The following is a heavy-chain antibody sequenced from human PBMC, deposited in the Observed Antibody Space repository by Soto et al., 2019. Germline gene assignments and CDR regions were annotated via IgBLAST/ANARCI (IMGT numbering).Heavy chain of an antibody. Sequence: QVQLVQSGAEVKKPGSSVKVSCKASGGTFSSYAISWVRQAPGQGLEWMGGIIPIFGTANYAQKFQGRVTITADESTSKAYMELSSLRSEDTAVYYCARYLAAAGLSQYYYYGMDVWGQGTTVTVSS. CDR1: GGTFSSYA. V-gene: IGHV1-69*01. J-gene: IGHJ6*02. CDR3: ARYLAAAGLSQYYYYGMDV. CDR2: IIPIFGTA. D-gene: IGHD6-13*01.